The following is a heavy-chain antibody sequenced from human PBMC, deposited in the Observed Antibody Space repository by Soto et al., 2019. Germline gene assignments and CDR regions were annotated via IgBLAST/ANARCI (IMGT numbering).Heavy chain of an antibody. V-gene: IGHV3-30-3*01. CDR2: ISYDGSNK. Sequence: VQLVESGGGVVQPGRSLRLSCAASGFTFSSYAMHWVRQAPGKGLEWVAVISYDGSNKYYADSVKGRFTISRDNSKNTLYLQMNSLRAEDTAVYYCALRPTLVGARSFDYWGQGTLVTVSS. CDR3: ALRPTLVGARSFDY. J-gene: IGHJ4*02. D-gene: IGHD1-26*01. CDR1: GFTFSSYA.